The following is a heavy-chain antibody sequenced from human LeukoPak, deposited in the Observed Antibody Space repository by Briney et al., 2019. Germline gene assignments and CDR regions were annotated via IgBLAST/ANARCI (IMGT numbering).Heavy chain of an antibody. Sequence: GGSLRLSCAASGFTFSSYEMNWVRQAPGKGLEWVSYISSSGSTIYYADSVKGRFTISRDNARNSLYLQMNSLRAEDTAVYYCARVGLGYYGSGSYYSGYWGQGTLVTVSS. CDR2: ISSSGSTI. CDR1: GFTFSSYE. CDR3: ARVGLGYYGSGSYYSGY. V-gene: IGHV3-48*03. D-gene: IGHD3-10*01. J-gene: IGHJ4*02.